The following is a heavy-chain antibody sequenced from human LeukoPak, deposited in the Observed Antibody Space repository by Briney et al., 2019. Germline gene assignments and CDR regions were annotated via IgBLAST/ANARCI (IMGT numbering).Heavy chain of an antibody. J-gene: IGHJ4*02. CDR1: GGSLRSYY. V-gene: IGHV4-59*01. CDR2: ISYSGYT. CDR3: ARGRNDNGGMFFDS. Sequence: PSETLSLTCTVSGGSLRSYYWNSIRQAPGKGLEGVGFISYSGYTSYSPSVKSRVAISVDTAKSQFSLRLNSMTAADTAIYYCARGRNDNGGMFFDSWAQGNLVTVSS. D-gene: IGHD4-23*01.